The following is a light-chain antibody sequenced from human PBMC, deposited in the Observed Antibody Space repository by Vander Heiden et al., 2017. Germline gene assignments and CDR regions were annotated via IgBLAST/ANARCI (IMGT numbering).Light chain of an antibody. Sequence: EIVLTQSPATLALSPGESATLSCRASQSVSSYLAWYQPKPGQAPRLLIYDASNRATGIPARFSGSGPGTDFTLTISSLEPEDFAVYYCQQRSNCLFGGGTKVEIK. CDR2: DAS. V-gene: IGKV3D-11*02. CDR3: QQRSNCL. CDR1: QSVSSY. J-gene: IGKJ4*01.